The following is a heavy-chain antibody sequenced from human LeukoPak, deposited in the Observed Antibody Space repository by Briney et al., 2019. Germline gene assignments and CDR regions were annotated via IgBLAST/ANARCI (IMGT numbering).Heavy chain of an antibody. J-gene: IGHJ4*02. CDR1: GYTFTNFY. Sequence: ASVKVSCKASGYTFTNFYMHWVRQAPGQGLEWMGRINPNSGATNYAQKFQGRVTMTRDTSINTAYMELTGLRSGDAAGYYCASAIAVTGSNYFDYWGQGTLVTVSS. D-gene: IGHD6-19*01. CDR2: INPNSGAT. V-gene: IGHV1-2*06. CDR3: ASAIAVTGSNYFDY.